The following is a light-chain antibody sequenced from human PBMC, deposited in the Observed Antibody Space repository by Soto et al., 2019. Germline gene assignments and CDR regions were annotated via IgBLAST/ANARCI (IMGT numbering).Light chain of an antibody. J-gene: IGKJ1*01. Sequence: DVVMTQSPLSLPVTLGQPASISCRSSQSLVHSDGDTYLNWFHQRPGQSPRRLIYKVSDRDSGVPDRLSGSGSGTDFTLEISRVEAEDVGVYYCMQGTYWPRTFGQGTKVEIK. CDR1: QSLVHSDGDTY. CDR2: KVS. CDR3: MQGTYWPRT. V-gene: IGKV2-30*02.